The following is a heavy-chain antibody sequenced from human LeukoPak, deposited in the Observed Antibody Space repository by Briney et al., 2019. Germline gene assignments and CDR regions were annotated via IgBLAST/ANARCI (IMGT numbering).Heavy chain of an antibody. V-gene: IGHV3-48*03. CDR3: AKATSRLVDY. CDR1: GFTFSSYE. J-gene: IGHJ4*02. Sequence: GGSLRLSCAASGFTFSSYEMNWVRQAPGKGLEWVSYISGSGGTTYYTDSVKGRFTISRDNAKNSLYLQMNSLRAEDTAVYYCAKATSRLVDYWGRGTLVTVSS. CDR2: ISGSGGTT. D-gene: IGHD6-6*01.